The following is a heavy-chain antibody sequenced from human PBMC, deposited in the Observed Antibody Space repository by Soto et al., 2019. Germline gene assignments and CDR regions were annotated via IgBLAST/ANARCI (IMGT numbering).Heavy chain of an antibody. Sequence: VYCTASRRTFSSDPISWVQQAPGQGLEWIGRIIPILGIANYAQKFQGRVTITEDKSTSTAYMELSSLRSEDTAVYYCAKDQGSSWYEKDYWGQGTLVTVSS. CDR3: AKDQGSSWYEKDY. CDR2: IIPILGIA. D-gene: IGHD6-13*01. J-gene: IGHJ4*02. V-gene: IGHV1-69*04. CDR1: RRTFSSDP.